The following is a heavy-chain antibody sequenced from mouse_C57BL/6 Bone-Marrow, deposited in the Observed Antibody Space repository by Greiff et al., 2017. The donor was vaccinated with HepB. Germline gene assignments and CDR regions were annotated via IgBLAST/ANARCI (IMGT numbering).Heavy chain of an antibody. CDR2: IDPSDSYT. D-gene: IGHD2-5*01. CDR3: ARGYSNSAWFAY. J-gene: IGHJ3*01. Sequence: QVQLKEPGAELVRPGTSVKLSCKASGYTFTSYWMHWVKQRPGQGLEWIGVIDPSDSYTNYNQKFKGKATLTVDTSSSTAYMQLSSLTSEDSAVYYCARGYSNSAWFAYWGQGTLVTVSA. V-gene: IGHV1-59*01. CDR1: GYTFTSYW.